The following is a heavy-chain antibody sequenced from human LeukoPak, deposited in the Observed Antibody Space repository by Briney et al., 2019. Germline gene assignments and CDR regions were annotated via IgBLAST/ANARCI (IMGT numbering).Heavy chain of an antibody. J-gene: IGHJ4*02. CDR3: TRAGRYCSGGSCYSFY. CDR2: IRSKAHGGTT. D-gene: IGHD2-15*01. V-gene: IGHV3-49*03. Sequence: GGSLRLSCTASGFTFGDYAMSWFRQAPGEGLDWVGFIRSKAHGGTTEYAASVKGRFTISRDDSKSIAYMQMDSLKTEDTAVYYCTRAGRYCSGGSCYSFYWGQGTLVTVSS. CDR1: GFTFGDYA.